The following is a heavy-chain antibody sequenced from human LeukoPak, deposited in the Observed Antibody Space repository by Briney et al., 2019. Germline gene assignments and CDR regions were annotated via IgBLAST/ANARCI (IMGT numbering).Heavy chain of an antibody. CDR1: GFTFSSYS. CDR2: ISSSSSYI. V-gene: IGHV3-21*01. J-gene: IGHJ4*02. D-gene: IGHD2-2*02. CDR3: ARDPGYCSSTSCYRWLVDY. Sequence: PGGSLRLSCAASGFTFSSYSMNWVRQAPGKGLEWVSSISSSSSYIYYADSVKGRFTISRDNAKNLLYLQMNSLRAEDTAVYYCARDPGYCSSTSCYRWLVDYWGQGTLVTVSP.